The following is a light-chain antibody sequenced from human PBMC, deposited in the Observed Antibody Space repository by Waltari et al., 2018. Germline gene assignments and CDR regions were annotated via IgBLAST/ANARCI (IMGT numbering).Light chain of an antibody. V-gene: IGKV1-33*01. CDR1: QDISKY. CDR3: QQYDDLPFT. Sequence: DIQMTLSPSSLSASVGDRVTITCQASQDISKYLNWYQQKPGKAPKLLIYDASNLETGVPSTFSGSGSGTDFTFTISSLQTEDIATYYCQQYDDLPFTFGPGTKVDIK. J-gene: IGKJ3*01. CDR2: DAS.